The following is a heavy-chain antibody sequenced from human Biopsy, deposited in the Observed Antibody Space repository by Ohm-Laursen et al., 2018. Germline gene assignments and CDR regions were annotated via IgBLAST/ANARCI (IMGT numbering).Heavy chain of an antibody. CDR1: GGTFSNYA. V-gene: IGHV1-69*17. CDR2: IIAVSGLV. Sequence: SSVKASCNASGGTFSNYAISWVRQAPGEGLEWMGGIIAVSGLVNYAPKFQGRVSITADKSTTTAYMELSNLKSEDTAVYYCATPFQYYDSWGGYPPFDHWGQGTLVTVSS. CDR3: ATPFQYYDSWGGYPPFDH. D-gene: IGHD3-3*01. J-gene: IGHJ4*02.